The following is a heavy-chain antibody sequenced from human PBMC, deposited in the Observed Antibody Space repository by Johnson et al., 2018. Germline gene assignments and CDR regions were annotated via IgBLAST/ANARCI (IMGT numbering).Heavy chain of an antibody. CDR3: ARGYYSDTSGYYPDYDAFDI. CDR2: IIPIFGTA. J-gene: IGHJ3*02. D-gene: IGHD3-22*01. V-gene: IGHV1-69*01. CDR1: GGTFSSYA. Sequence: QVQLVQSGAEVKKPGSSVKVSCKASGGTFSSYAISWVRQAPGQGLEWMGGIIPIFGTANYAQKFQGRVTITEAGSTTAYMELSSLTSEDTAVYYCARGYYSDTSGYYPDYDAFDIWGQGTMVTVSS.